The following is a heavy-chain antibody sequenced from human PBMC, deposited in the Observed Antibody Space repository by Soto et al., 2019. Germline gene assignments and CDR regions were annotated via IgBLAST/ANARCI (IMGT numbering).Heavy chain of an antibody. V-gene: IGHV1-8*01. D-gene: IGHD1-26*01. CDR2: MQPSTGRT. CDR1: GYSFTSLD. CDR3: ARGVSAGVDY. J-gene: IGHJ4*02. Sequence: QVQLVQSGAEVREPGASVKVSCKASGYSFTSLDINWVLQTAGQGLEWMGWMQPSTGRTGYAQKFQGRVTMTRDTAINTAYMELTTLTSYDAAFYYCARGVSAGVDYWGQGTLVTVSS.